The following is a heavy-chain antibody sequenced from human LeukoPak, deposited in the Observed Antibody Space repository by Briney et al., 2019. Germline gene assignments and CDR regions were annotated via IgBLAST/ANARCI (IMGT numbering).Heavy chain of an antibody. CDR2: INPSGGST. Sequence: ASVKVSCKASGYTFTSYYMHWVRQAPGQGLEWMGIINPSGGSTSYAQKFQGRVTMTRDMSTSTVYMELSSLRSEDTAVYYCARERAAAAMSGGGFDPWGQGTLVTVSS. V-gene: IGHV1-46*01. CDR3: ARERAAAAMSGGGFDP. CDR1: GYTFTSYY. D-gene: IGHD2-2*01. J-gene: IGHJ5*02.